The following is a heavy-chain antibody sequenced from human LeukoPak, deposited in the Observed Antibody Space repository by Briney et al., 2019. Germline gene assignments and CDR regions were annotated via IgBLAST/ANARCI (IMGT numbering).Heavy chain of an antibody. V-gene: IGHV3-30-3*01. CDR2: ISYNGGDK. J-gene: IGHJ4*02. Sequence: GRSLRLSCAASGFTFSSYAMHWVRQAPGKGLEWVALISYNGGDKYYADSLKGRFTISRDNSENTLYLQVNSPRAGDTAVYYCARVSVPHSNGWYGGHYFDYWGQGTLVTVSS. D-gene: IGHD6-19*01. CDR3: ARVSVPHSNGWYGGHYFDY. CDR1: GFTFSSYA.